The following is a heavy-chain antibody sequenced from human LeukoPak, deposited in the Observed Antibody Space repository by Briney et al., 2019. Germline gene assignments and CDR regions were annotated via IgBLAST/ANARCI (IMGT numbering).Heavy chain of an antibody. J-gene: IGHJ6*03. CDR1: GFTFSSYA. V-gene: IGHV3-23*01. CDR3: AKAPTVTTRYYYYYMDV. Sequence: PGGSLRLSCAASGFTFSSYAMRWVRQAPGKGLEWVSAISGSGGSTYYADSVKGRFTISRGNSKNTLYLQMNSLRAEDTAVYYCAKAPTVTTRYYYYYMDVWGKGTTVTVSS. D-gene: IGHD4-11*01. CDR2: ISGSGGST.